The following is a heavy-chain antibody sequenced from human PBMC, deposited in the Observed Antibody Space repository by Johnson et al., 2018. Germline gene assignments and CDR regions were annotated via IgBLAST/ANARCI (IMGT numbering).Heavy chain of an antibody. V-gene: IGHV1-69*12. CDR3: AKDQVGRYYYGSGSYYMDV. CDR2: IIPIFGTA. J-gene: IGHJ6*03. Sequence: QVQLVQSGAEVKKPGSSVKVSCKASGGTFSSYAISWVRQAPGQGLEWMGGIIPIFGTANYAQKFQGRVTITADESTSTAYMELSSLRSEDRAVYYCAKDQVGRYYYGSGSYYMDVWGKGTTVTVSS. D-gene: IGHD3-10*01. CDR1: GGTFSSYA.